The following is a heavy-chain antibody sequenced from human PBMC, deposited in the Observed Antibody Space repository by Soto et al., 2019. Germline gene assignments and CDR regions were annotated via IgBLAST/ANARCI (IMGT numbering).Heavy chain of an antibody. CDR1: SGSISSSNW. Sequence: QVQLQESGPGLVKPTGTLSLTCAVSSGSISSSNWWSWVRQPPGKGLEWIGEIYHSGSTNYNPSLKNRVTISVDKSKNQFSLKLSSVTATDTAVYYCARGLDSSSLVSAFDIWGQGTMVTVSS. J-gene: IGHJ3*02. CDR3: ARGLDSSSLVSAFDI. V-gene: IGHV4-4*02. D-gene: IGHD6-6*01. CDR2: IYHSGST.